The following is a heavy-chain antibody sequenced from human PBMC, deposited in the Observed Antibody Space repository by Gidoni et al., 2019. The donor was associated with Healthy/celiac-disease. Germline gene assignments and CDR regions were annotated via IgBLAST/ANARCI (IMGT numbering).Heavy chain of an antibody. CDR3: AKVFNQLLPIDY. CDR1: GFTFSSYG. CDR2: IRYDVSNK. D-gene: IGHD2-2*01. J-gene: IGHJ4*02. V-gene: IGHV3-30*02. Sequence: QVQLVESGGGVVQPGGSLRPSCAASGFTFSSYGMHWVRQAPGKGLEWVAFIRYDVSNKYYADSGKGRFTISRDNSKNTLYLQMNSLRAEDTAVYYGAKVFNQLLPIDYWGQGTLVTVSS.